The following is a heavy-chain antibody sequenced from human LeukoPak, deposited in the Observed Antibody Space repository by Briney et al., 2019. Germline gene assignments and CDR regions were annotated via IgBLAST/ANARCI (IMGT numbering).Heavy chain of an antibody. Sequence: ASVKVSCKTSGCTFTDHDVHWVRQAPGQGLEWMGWINPNSATTNYAQRLQGRVTFTRDTSLSIAYMELSSLTSEDAAVYFCARGDFGETNTAFDVWGQGTLVAVSS. CDR2: INPNSATT. J-gene: IGHJ3*01. CDR1: GCTFTDHD. V-gene: IGHV1-8*03. CDR3: ARGDFGETNTAFDV. D-gene: IGHD4-17*01.